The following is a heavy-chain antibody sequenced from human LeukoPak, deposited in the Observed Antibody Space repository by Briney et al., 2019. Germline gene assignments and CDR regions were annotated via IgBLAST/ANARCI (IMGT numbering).Heavy chain of an antibody. J-gene: IGHJ5*02. Sequence: RASETLSLTCAVSGGSMRTGPYYWNWIRQPAGKGLEWIGRIYPSGNTNYNPSLESRVTISVGTAKNQFSLKLISVTAADTALYYCARGQYDFWSGYDVNWFDPWGQGTLVTVSS. CDR1: GGSMRTGPYY. CDR3: ARGQYDFWSGYDVNWFDP. CDR2: IYPSGNT. D-gene: IGHD3-3*01. V-gene: IGHV4-61*02.